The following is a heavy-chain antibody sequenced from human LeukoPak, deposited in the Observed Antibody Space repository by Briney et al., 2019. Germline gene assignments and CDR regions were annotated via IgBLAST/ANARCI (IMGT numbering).Heavy chain of an antibody. J-gene: IGHJ5*02. CDR3: ARAHSFYDFWSGYQFDP. Sequence: SQTLSLTCTVSGGSISSGGYYWSWIRQHPGKGLEWIGYIYYSGSTYYNPSLKSRVTISVDTSKNQFSLKLSSVTAADTAVYYCARAHSFYDFWSGYQFDPWGQGTLVTVSS. D-gene: IGHD3-3*01. V-gene: IGHV4-31*03. CDR1: GGSISSGGYY. CDR2: IYYSGST.